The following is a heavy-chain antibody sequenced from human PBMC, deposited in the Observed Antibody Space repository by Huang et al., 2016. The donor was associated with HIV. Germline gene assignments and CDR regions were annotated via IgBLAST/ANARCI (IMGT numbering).Heavy chain of an antibody. CDR2: INNTGNT. V-gene: IGHV4-34*02. J-gene: IGHJ4*02. D-gene: IGHD3-22*01. Sequence: QVQLEQWGAGLLKASETLSLTCAVYGGSFSGYYWNWLRPAPGKGLEWVGEINNTGNTNYNPSLKSRVNRSVDTSKSQFSLYLTSLSAADTGTYFCARRYNSRRDYWGRGTLVTVHS. CDR3: ARRYNSRRDY. CDR1: GGSFSGYY.